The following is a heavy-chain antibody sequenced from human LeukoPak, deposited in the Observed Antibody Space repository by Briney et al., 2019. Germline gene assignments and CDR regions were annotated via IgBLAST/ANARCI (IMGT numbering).Heavy chain of an antibody. D-gene: IGHD6-13*01. Sequence: SETLSLTCAVYGGSFSGYYWSWIRQPPGKGLEWIGEINHSGSTNYNPSLKSRVTISVDTSKNQFSLKLSAVTAADTAVYYCAVSAAGLFDPWGQGTLVTVSS. V-gene: IGHV4-34*01. CDR2: INHSGST. CDR3: AVSAAGLFDP. J-gene: IGHJ5*02. CDR1: GGSFSGYY.